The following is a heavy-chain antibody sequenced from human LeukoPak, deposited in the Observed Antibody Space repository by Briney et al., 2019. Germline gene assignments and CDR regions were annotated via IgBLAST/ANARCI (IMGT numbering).Heavy chain of an antibody. V-gene: IGHV1-2*02. CDR1: VYTFTGYY. Sequence: ASVKVSCKASVYTFTGYYMHWVRHAPGQGLEWMGWINPNSGGTNYAQKFQGRVTMTRDTSISTAYMELSRLRSDDTAVYYCALTRYYDSSGYSGGFDYWGQGTLVTVSS. CDR2: INPNSGGT. J-gene: IGHJ4*02. D-gene: IGHD3-22*01. CDR3: ALTRYYDSSGYSGGFDY.